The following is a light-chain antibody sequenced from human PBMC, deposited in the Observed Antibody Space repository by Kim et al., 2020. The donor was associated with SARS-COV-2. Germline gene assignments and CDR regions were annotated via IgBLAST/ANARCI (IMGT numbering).Light chain of an antibody. CDR1: QSVGSY. CDR2: TTS. V-gene: IGKV1-39*01. J-gene: IGKJ1*01. Sequence: DIQMTQSPSSLSASVGDRVTMSCRASQSVGSYLHWFQQKPGKAPSLLIYTTSNLLSGVPSRFTGSRSGTDFTLTITTLQPEDFATDYCQQSYTFPWTFGLGTKVEIK. CDR3: QQSYTFPWT.